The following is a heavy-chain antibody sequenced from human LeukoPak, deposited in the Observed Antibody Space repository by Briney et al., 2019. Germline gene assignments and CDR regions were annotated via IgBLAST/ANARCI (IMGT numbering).Heavy chain of an antibody. CDR1: GYTFTSYW. CDR3: ARHVSSSRVAYDV. J-gene: IGHJ3*01. CDR2: RNPADSDT. D-gene: IGHD2-2*01. V-gene: IGHV5-51*01. Sequence: GESLKISCKGSGYTFTSYWIGWVRQMPGKGLEWMGLRNPADSDTRYSPSFQGQVTISVDKSISTAYLEWSSLKASDTAMYYCARHVSSSRVAYDVWGQGTMVTVSS.